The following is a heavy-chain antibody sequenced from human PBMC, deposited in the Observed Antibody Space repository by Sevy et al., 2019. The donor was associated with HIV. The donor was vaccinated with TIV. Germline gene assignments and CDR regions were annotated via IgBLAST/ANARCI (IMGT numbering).Heavy chain of an antibody. CDR3: ARPTSGLSEYEPLDNARFYGMDV. CDR2: ITSSSSFI. Sequence: GGSLRLSCAASGFTFRSYSMNWVRQAPGRGLEWVSSITSSSSFIFYADSVKGRFTISRDNAKNSLFLQMNSLRAEDTAVEYCARPTSGLSEYEPLDNARFYGMDVWGQGTTVTVSS. V-gene: IGHV3-21*01. CDR1: GFTFRSYS. J-gene: IGHJ6*02. D-gene: IGHD1-20*01.